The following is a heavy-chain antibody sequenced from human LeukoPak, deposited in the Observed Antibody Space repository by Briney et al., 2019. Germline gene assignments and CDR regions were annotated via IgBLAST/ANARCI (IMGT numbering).Heavy chain of an antibody. J-gene: IGHJ3*02. CDR2: INPSGGST. V-gene: IGHV1-46*01. D-gene: IGHD2/OR15-2a*01. CDR3: ARASFSGSLGAFDI. CDR1: GYTFTSYY. Sequence: GASVNVSCKASGYTFTSYYMHWVRQAPGQGLEWMGIINPSGGSTTYAQEFQGRVTMTRDMSTSTVYMELSSLRSEDTAVYYCARASFSGSLGAFDIWGQGTVVTVSS.